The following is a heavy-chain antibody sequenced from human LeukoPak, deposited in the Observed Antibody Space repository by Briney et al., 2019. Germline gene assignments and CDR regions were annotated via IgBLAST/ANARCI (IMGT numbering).Heavy chain of an antibody. CDR3: ARSPYSSSWYGLGY. CDR2: IKQDGSEK. V-gene: IGHV3-7*03. CDR1: GFTFSSYW. J-gene: IGHJ4*02. D-gene: IGHD6-13*01. Sequence: GGSLRLSCAASGFTFSSYWMSWVRQAPGKGLEWVANIKQDGSEKYYVDSVKGRFTISRDNAKNSLYLQMNSLRAEDTALYYCARSPYSSSWYGLGYWGQGTLVTVSS.